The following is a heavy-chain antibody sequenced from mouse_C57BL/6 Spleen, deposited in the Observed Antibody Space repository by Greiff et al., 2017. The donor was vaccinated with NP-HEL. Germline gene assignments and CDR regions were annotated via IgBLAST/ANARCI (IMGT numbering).Heavy chain of an antibody. D-gene: IGHD1-1*01. CDR3: ARREDGYYGSRNYAMDY. Sequence: QVQLQQSGAELVKPGASVKLSCTASGYTFTEYTIHWVKQRSGQGLEWIGWFYPGSGSIKYNEKFKDKATLTADKSSSTDYMELNRLTSEDSAVYFCARREDGYYGSRNYAMDYWGPGTSVTVSS. V-gene: IGHV1-62-2*01. CDR2: FYPGSGSI. J-gene: IGHJ4*01. CDR1: GYTFTEYT.